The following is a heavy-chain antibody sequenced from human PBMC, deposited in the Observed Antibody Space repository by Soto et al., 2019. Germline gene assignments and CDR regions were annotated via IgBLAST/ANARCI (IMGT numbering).Heavy chain of an antibody. V-gene: IGHV4-4*07. CDR3: VRDGTKTLWDWFDP. Sequence: PSETLPLTCTVSGGSISGFYWSWIRKSAGKGLEWSGRSYSTGTTDYNPSLKSRGMMSVDTSKKQLSLKLRSVTAADTAVYYCVRDGTKTLWDWFDPWGQGISVTVSS. J-gene: IGHJ5*02. D-gene: IGHD1-1*01. CDR1: GGSISGFY. CDR2: SYSTGTT.